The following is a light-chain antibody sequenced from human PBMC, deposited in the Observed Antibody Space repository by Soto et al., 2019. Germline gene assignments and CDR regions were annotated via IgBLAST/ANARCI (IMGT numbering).Light chain of an antibody. CDR2: DAS. CDR1: QTISTW. V-gene: IGKV1-5*01. CDR3: QQYTNTNNPWM. J-gene: IGKJ1*01. Sequence: DIQVTQSPATLSESVGDRVTITCRASQTISTWMAWYQQKPGKAPKLLVYDASTLQSGVASRFSGSGSGTEFTLTISGLQPDDSATYYCQQYTNTNNPWMFGQGTKVDIK.